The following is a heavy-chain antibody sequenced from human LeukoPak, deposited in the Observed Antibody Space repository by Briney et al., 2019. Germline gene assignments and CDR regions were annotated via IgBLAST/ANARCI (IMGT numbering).Heavy chain of an antibody. CDR3: ASTTLPAAFYYYYGMDV. CDR1: GFTLSSYA. J-gene: IGHJ6*02. V-gene: IGHV3-30-3*01. D-gene: IGHD2-2*01. Sequence: GGSLRLSCAASGFTLSSYAMHWVRQAPGKGLEWVAVISYDGSNKYYAYSVKGRFTISRDNSKNTLYLQMNSLRAEDTAVYYCASTTLPAAFYYYYGMDVWGQGTTVTVSS. CDR2: ISYDGSNK.